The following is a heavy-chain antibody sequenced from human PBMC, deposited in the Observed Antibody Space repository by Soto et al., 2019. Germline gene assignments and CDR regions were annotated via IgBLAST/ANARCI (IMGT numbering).Heavy chain of an antibody. CDR3: AKTDSSSWPTPSYNWFDP. CDR2: ISGSGGST. V-gene: IGHV3-23*01. D-gene: IGHD6-13*01. Sequence: GGSLRLSCAASGFTFSSYAMSWVRQAPGKGLEWVSAISGSGGSTYYADSVKGRFTISRDNSKNTLYLQMNSLRAEDTAVYYCAKTDSSSWPTPSYNWFDPWGQGTLVTVSS. CDR1: GFTFSSYA. J-gene: IGHJ5*02.